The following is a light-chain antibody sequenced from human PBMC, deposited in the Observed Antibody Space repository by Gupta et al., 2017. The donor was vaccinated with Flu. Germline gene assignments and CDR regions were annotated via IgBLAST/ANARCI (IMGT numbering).Light chain of an antibody. Sequence: EMVMTQSPATLSVSPGERATLSCRASQSISSNLAWYQQRPGQTPRLLIYGASTRATGIPARFSGSGSGTEFTLTITSLQSEDLAVYYCLNYNNWPHTFGQGTKLEIK. CDR3: LNYNNWPHT. CDR1: QSISSN. CDR2: GAS. V-gene: IGKV3-15*01. J-gene: IGKJ2*01.